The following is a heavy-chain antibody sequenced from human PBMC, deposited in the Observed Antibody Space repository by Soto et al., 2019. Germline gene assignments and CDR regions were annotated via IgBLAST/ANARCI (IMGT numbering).Heavy chain of an antibody. D-gene: IGHD2-8*01. Sequence: EVQLLESGGGLVQPGGSLRLSCAASGFTFSSYAMSWVRQAPGKGLEWVSAISGSGGSTYYADSVKGRFTISRDNYKNTLYLQMNSLRAEDTAVYYCAKATMPMVALCYFDYWGQGTLVTVSS. CDR1: GFTFSSYA. J-gene: IGHJ4*02. CDR3: AKATMPMVALCYFDY. V-gene: IGHV3-23*01. CDR2: ISGSGGST.